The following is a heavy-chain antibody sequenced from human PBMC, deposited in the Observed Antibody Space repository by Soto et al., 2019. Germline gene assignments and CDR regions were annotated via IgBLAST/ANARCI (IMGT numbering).Heavy chain of an antibody. CDR1: GFTFSSYA. D-gene: IGHD3-16*01. Sequence: QVQLVESGGGVVQPGRSLRLSCAASGFTFSSYAMHWVRQAPGKGLEWVAVISYDGSNKYYADSVKGRFTISRDNSKNTLYLQMSSLRAEDTAVYYCARGGGLRLGFDPWGQGTLVTVSS. CDR3: ARGGGLRLGFDP. V-gene: IGHV3-30-3*01. CDR2: ISYDGSNK. J-gene: IGHJ5*02.